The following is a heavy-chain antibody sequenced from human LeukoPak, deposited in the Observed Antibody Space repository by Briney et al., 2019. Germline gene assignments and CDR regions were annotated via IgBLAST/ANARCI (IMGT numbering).Heavy chain of an antibody. D-gene: IGHD3-3*01. CDR3: ACSYDFWSGPDY. Sequence: GGSLRLSCAASGFTFSDYYMSWIRQAPGKGLEWVSYISSSDSTIYYADSVKGRFTISRDNAKNSLYLQMNSLRAEDTAVYYCACSYDFWSGPDYWGQGTLVTVSS. J-gene: IGHJ4*02. V-gene: IGHV3-11*01. CDR1: GFTFSDYY. CDR2: ISSSDSTI.